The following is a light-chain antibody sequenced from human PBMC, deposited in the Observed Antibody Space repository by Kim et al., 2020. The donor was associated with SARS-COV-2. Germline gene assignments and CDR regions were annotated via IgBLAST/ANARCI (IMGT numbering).Light chain of an antibody. CDR2: DVI. J-gene: IGLJ1*01. CDR3: SSYTSSYRNNITRCV. V-gene: IGLV2-14*03. CDR1: SDDIGSYNY. Sequence: QSALTRPASVSGSPGQSITISCIGTSDDIGSYNYVSWYQHFPGRPPKLLIFDVINRPSGIPPRFSGSKSDNTASLTISGLQTEDEADYFCSSYTSSYRNNITRCVFGTGTKVTVL.